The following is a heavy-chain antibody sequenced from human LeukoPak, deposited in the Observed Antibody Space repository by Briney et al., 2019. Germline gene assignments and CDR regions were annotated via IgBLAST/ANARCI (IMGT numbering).Heavy chain of an antibody. Sequence: GGSLRLSCAASGFTFSSYAMHWVRQASGKGLEWVAVISYDGSNKYYADSVKGRFTISRDNSKNTLYLQMNSLRAEDTAVYYCARVGMVVAATGALYYYYGMDVWGQGTTVTVSS. CDR2: ISYDGSNK. J-gene: IGHJ6*02. CDR1: GFTFSSYA. CDR3: ARVGMVVAATGALYYYYGMDV. V-gene: IGHV3-30-3*01. D-gene: IGHD2-15*01.